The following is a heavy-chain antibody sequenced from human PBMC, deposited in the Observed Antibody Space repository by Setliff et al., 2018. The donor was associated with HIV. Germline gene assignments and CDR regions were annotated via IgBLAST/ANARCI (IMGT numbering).Heavy chain of an antibody. Sequence: SETLSLTCAVSGGSISSSNYYWVWIRQPPGKELEWIGSFYYSGSTYYNPSLKSRVTISLDTSKNQFSLKLTSVTAADTALYYCAREGGQGYSGSGSFYHRNFDLWGRGTLVTVSS. CDR3: AREGGQGYSGSGSFYHRNFDL. CDR1: GGSISSSNYY. D-gene: IGHD3-10*01. J-gene: IGHJ2*01. V-gene: IGHV4-39*07. CDR2: FYYSGST.